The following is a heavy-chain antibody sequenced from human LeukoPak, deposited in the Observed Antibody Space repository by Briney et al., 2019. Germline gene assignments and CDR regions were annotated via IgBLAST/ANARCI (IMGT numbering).Heavy chain of an antibody. Sequence: PGGSLRLSCAASGFTFSSYWMNWARQAPGKGLEWVAVISYDGSNKYYADSVKGRFTISRDNSKNTLYLQMNSLRAEDTAVYYCARSSGRFSPGDYWGQGTLVTVSS. V-gene: IGHV3-30-3*01. CDR2: ISYDGSNK. J-gene: IGHJ4*02. CDR3: ARSSGRFSPGDY. D-gene: IGHD6-19*01. CDR1: GFTFSSYW.